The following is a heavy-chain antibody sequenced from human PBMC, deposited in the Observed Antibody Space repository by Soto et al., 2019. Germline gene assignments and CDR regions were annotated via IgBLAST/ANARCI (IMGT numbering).Heavy chain of an antibody. D-gene: IGHD3-10*01. CDR2: ISSSSSYI. CDR1: GFTFSTYS. CDR3: ARDPRPNYGSGSYYSYYYYYYMDV. Sequence: EVQLVESGGGLVKPGGSLRLSCAASGFTFSTYSMNWVRQAPGKGLEWVSSISSSSSYIYYEDSVKGRFTVSRDNAKNSLYLQMNSLRAEDPAVYYCARDPRPNYGSGSYYSYYYYYYMDVWGKGTTVTVSS. J-gene: IGHJ6*03. V-gene: IGHV3-21*01.